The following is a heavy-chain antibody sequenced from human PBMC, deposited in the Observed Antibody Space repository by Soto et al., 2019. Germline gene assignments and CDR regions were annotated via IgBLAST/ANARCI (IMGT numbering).Heavy chain of an antibody. CDR1: GFTFSGSA. Sequence: QPGGSLRLSCAASGFTFSGSAMHWVRQASGKGLEWVGRIRTKANDYATAYAASVKGRFTIFRDDSKNMAYLQMHSLKTEDTAVYYCSRQKDGGDYYYFYAMDVWGQGATVTV. CDR2: IRTKANDYAT. J-gene: IGHJ6*02. CDR3: SRQKDGGDYYYFYAMDV. V-gene: IGHV3-73*01.